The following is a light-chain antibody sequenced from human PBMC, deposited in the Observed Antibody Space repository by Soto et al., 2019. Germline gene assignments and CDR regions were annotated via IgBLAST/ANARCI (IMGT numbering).Light chain of an antibody. Sequence: DIQMTQSPSSLSASVGDRVTITCQASQDISNHLNWYQQKPGKAPKLLIYDASNLETGVSSRFSGGGSGTDFSFTISRLQPEDIATYYCQQYDNLPSYTFGQGTKLEIK. V-gene: IGKV1-33*01. CDR2: DAS. CDR3: QQYDNLPSYT. CDR1: QDISNH. J-gene: IGKJ2*01.